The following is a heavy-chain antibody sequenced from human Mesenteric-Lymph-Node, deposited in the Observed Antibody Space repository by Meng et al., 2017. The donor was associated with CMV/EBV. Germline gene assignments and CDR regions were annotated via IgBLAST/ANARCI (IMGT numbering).Heavy chain of an antibody. CDR2: MNPNSGKT. CDR1: FNSYD. J-gene: IGHJ4*02. Sequence: FNSYDINWVRQATGQGSEWMGWMNPNSGKTGSAQKLQGRGTMTRNTSISTAYMELSSMRSEDTAVYYCARGAPGGYCSGGSCPYFDYWGQGTVVTVSS. D-gene: IGHD2-15*01. V-gene: IGHV1-8*01. CDR3: ARGAPGGYCSGGSCPYFDY.